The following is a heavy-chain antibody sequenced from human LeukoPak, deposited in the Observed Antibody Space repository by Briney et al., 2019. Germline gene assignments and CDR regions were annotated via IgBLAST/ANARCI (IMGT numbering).Heavy chain of an antibody. CDR1: GFIFTKYG. D-gene: IGHD6-19*01. Sequence: ASVKVSCKASGFIFTKYGISWVRQAPGQGLEWEGWISGYNGDTNYAQKLQGRVTMTTDTSTTTAYMELRSLRSDDTAFYYCARDPSNTSGWKTWFDTWGQGTLVTVSS. CDR2: ISGYNGDT. J-gene: IGHJ5*02. V-gene: IGHV1-18*01. CDR3: ARDPSNTSGWKTWFDT.